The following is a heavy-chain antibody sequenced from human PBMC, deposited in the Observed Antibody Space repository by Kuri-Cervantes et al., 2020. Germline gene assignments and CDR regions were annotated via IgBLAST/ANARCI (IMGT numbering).Heavy chain of an antibody. V-gene: IGHV3-48*01. D-gene: IGHD2-15*01. Sequence: GESLKISCAASGFTFSSYSMNWVRQAPGKGLEWVSYISSSSSTIYYADSVKGRFTISRDNSKNTLYLQMNSLRAEDTAVYYCAKGTPFYGMDVWGQGTTVTVSS. J-gene: IGHJ6*02. CDR3: AKGTPFYGMDV. CDR2: ISSSSSTI. CDR1: GFTFSSYS.